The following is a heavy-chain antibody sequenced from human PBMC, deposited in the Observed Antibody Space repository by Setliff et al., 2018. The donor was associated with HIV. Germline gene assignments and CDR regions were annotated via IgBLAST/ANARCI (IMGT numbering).Heavy chain of an antibody. D-gene: IGHD3-3*01. Sequence: ASVKVSCKTPGYTFTNYHVHWVRQAPGQGLEWMGIINPSGGSTIYAQKFQDRVTMTRDTSTGTVYMELSSLRSEDTAVYYCAREGPLYDFWSGYIDYWGQGILVTVSS. CDR3: AREGPLYDFWSGYIDY. CDR2: INPSGGST. V-gene: IGHV1-46*01. J-gene: IGHJ4*02. CDR1: GYTFTNYH.